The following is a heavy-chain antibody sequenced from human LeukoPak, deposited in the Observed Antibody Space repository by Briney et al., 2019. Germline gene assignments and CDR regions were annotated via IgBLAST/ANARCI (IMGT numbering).Heavy chain of an antibody. Sequence: ASVKVSCKASGYTFTSYGISWVRQAPGQGLKWMGWISAYNGNTNYAQKLQGRVTMTTDTSTSTAYMELRSLRSDDTAVYYCAREWGLYDYVWGSYRPQYYFDYWGQGTLVTVSS. D-gene: IGHD3-16*02. CDR1: GYTFTSYG. CDR2: ISAYNGNT. V-gene: IGHV1-18*01. CDR3: AREWGLYDYVWGSYRPQYYFDY. J-gene: IGHJ4*02.